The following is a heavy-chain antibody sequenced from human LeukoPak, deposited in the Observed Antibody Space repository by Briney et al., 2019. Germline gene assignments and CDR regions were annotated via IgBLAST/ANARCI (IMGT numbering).Heavy chain of an antibody. Sequence: GGSLRLSCAASGFTFSSYEMNWVRQAPGKGLEWVSYISSSGSTIYYADSVKGRFTISRDNSKNTLYLQMNNLRVEDTAVYYCAKGHFASSSFFDYWGQGTLVTVSS. J-gene: IGHJ4*02. CDR3: AKGHFASSSFFDY. V-gene: IGHV3-48*03. CDR1: GFTFSSYE. D-gene: IGHD6-6*01. CDR2: ISSSGSTI.